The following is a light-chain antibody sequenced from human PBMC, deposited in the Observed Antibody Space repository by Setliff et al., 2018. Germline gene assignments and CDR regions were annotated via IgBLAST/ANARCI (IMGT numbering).Light chain of an antibody. Sequence: QSVLTQPRSVSGSPGQSVTISCTGTSSDVGGYNYVSWYQQHPGKAPKLMIYEVDKRPSGVPDRFSGSKSGNTASLTISGLQTEDEVDYYCCSYAGSFTWVFGGGTQLTVL. CDR2: EVD. CDR3: CSYAGSFTWV. J-gene: IGLJ3*02. V-gene: IGLV2-11*01. CDR1: SSDVGGYNY.